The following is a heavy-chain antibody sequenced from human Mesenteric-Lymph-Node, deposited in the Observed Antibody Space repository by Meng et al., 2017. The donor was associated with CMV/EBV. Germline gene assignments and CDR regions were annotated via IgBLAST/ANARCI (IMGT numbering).Heavy chain of an antibody. CDR1: GYTFTSYD. CDR2: ISAYNGNT. D-gene: IGHD1-20*01. V-gene: IGHV1-18*01. J-gene: IGHJ6*02. CDR3: ARGGITGTRDYYYYGMDV. Sequence: ASVKVSCKASGYTFTSYDINWVRQAPGQGLEWMGWISAYNGNTNYAQKLQGRVTMTTDTSTSTAYMELRSLRSDDTAVYYCARGGITGTRDYYYYGMDVWGQGTTVTVSS.